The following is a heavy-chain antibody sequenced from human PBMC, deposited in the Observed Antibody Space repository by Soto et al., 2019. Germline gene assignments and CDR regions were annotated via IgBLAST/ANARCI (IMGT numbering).Heavy chain of an antibody. CDR2: IKSQGDGGTR. J-gene: IGHJ6*02. D-gene: IGHD2-2*01. Sequence: GGSLRLSCAASGFSFRNAWMSWVRQAPGKGLEWVGHIKSQGDGGTRDYAAPVKGRFTISRDDSKNTLFLQMSSLKNEDTAVYFCTTDLQAYCDGTTCYAGNYYYDDMDVWGQGTTVTVS. CDR3: TTDLQAYCDGTTCYAGNYYYDDMDV. CDR1: GFSFRNAW. V-gene: IGHV3-15*01.